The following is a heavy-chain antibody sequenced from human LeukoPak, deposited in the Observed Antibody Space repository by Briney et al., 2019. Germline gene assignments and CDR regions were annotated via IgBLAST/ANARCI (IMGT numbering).Heavy chain of an antibody. CDR2: INHSGST. J-gene: IGHJ4*02. CDR1: GGSFSGYY. D-gene: IGHD2-2*01. CDR3: ARGGEDIVVVPAAMPFDY. V-gene: IGHV4-34*01. Sequence: SETLSLTCAVYGGSFSGYYWSWIRQPPGKGLEWIGEINHSGSTNYNPSLKSRVTISVDTSKNQFSLKLSSVTAADTAAYYCARGGEDIVVVPAAMPFDYWGQGTLVTVSS.